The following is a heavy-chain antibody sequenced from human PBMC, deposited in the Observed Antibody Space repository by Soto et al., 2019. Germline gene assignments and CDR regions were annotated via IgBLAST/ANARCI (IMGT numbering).Heavy chain of an antibody. Sequence: PSETLSLTCTVSGGSVSSGSYYWSWIRQPPGKGLEWIGYIYYSGSTNYNPSLKSRLTITKDTSKNQVVLTMTNMDPADTATYFCAHRTTTVTWWFDPWGQGTLVTVSS. CDR1: GGSVSSGSYY. CDR2: IYYSGST. D-gene: IGHD4-17*01. J-gene: IGHJ5*02. V-gene: IGHV4-61*01. CDR3: AHRTTTVTWWFDP.